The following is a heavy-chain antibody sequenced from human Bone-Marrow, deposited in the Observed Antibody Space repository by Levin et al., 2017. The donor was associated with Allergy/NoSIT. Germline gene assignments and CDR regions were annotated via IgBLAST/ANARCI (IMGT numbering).Heavy chain of an antibody. J-gene: IGHJ4*02. V-gene: IGHV3-64*05. Sequence: GGSLRLSCSVSGFTFSDYGMHWVRQAPGKGLEYVSAISSNGGSTYYADSVKGRFTISRDNPKNTLYVQMSSLRPEDTAVYYCVKGSASGWYRNGAGWDWGQGTLVIVSS. D-gene: IGHD6-19*01. CDR3: VKGSASGWYRNGAGWD. CDR1: GFTFSDYG. CDR2: ISSNGGST.